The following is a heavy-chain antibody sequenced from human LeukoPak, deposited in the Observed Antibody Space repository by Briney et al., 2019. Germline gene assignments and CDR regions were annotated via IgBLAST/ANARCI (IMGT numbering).Heavy chain of an antibody. Sequence: SVKVSCKASGGTFSSYAISWVRQAPGQGLEWMGRIIPILGIANYAQKSQGRVTITADKSTSTAYMELSSLRSEDTAVYYCARSYYYDSSGYYPDYWGQGTLVTVSS. D-gene: IGHD3-22*01. CDR2: IIPILGIA. J-gene: IGHJ4*02. CDR1: GGTFSSYA. V-gene: IGHV1-69*04. CDR3: ARSYYYDSSGYYPDY.